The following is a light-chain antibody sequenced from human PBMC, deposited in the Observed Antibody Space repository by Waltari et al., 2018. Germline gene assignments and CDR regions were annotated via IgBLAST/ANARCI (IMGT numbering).Light chain of an antibody. J-gene: IGKJ3*01. Sequence: EIVMTQSPATLSVSPGERATLSCRASQSVSSNLAWYQQKPGQAPRLLIYGASTRATGIPDRFSGSGSGTEFTLTISSMQSEDFAVYYCQQYNNWPDTFGPGTKVDIK. CDR1: QSVSSN. CDR2: GAS. V-gene: IGKV3-15*01. CDR3: QQYNNWPDT.